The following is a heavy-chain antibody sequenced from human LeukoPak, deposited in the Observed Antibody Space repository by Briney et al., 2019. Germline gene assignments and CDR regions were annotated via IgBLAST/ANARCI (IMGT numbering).Heavy chain of an antibody. CDR1: GFTFSSYW. J-gene: IGHJ4*02. V-gene: IGHV3-7*04. D-gene: IGHD3-10*01. CDR3: ARTYGSGSCDY. Sequence: GGSLRLSCAASGFTFSSYWMSWVRQAPGKGLEWVANIKEDGSEEYYVDSVKGRFTISRDNANNSLYLQMNSLRGEDRAVYYCARTYGSGSCDYWGQGTLVTVSS. CDR2: IKEDGSEE.